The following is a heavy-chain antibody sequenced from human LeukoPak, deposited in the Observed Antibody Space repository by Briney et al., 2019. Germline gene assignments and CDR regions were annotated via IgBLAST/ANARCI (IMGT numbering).Heavy chain of an antibody. CDR1: GYFISSGYY. Sequence: PSETLSLTCTVSGYFISSGYYWGWIRQPPGKGLEWIGSIYHSGSTYYNPSLKSRVTISVDTSKNQFSLKLSSVTAADTAVYYCVAAAGTWLRDFGWFDPWGQGTLVTVSS. D-gene: IGHD6-13*01. CDR3: VAAAGTWLRDFGWFDP. CDR2: IYHSGST. V-gene: IGHV4-38-2*02. J-gene: IGHJ5*02.